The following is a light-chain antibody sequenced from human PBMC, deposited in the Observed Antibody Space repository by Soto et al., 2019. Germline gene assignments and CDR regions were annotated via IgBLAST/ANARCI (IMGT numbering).Light chain of an antibody. CDR2: AAS. Sequence: AIQMTQSPSSLSASVGDRVTITCRASQAIGNDLTWYQQKPGKAPNLLIFAASSLQSGVPSMFSGSGSGTDFTLTISSLQPEDFATYYCLRDYNYPLTFGQGTKMEIK. V-gene: IGKV1-6*01. J-gene: IGKJ2*01. CDR3: LRDYNYPLT. CDR1: QAIGND.